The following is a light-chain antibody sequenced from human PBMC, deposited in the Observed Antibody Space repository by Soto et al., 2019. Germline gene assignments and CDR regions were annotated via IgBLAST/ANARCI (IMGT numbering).Light chain of an antibody. Sequence: DIQMTQSPSSLSASVGDRVTITCRASQSISSYLNWYQQKPGKAPKLLIYSASSLQSGVPSRFSGHGSWKEFHLTISSLQPEDFATYYCQQSYSTPYTFGQGTKLEIK. CDR2: SAS. CDR1: QSISSY. CDR3: QQSYSTPYT. V-gene: IGKV1-39*01. J-gene: IGKJ2*01.